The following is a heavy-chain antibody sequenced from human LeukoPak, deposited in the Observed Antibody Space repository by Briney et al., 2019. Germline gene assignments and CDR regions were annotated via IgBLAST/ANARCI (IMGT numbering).Heavy chain of an antibody. CDR2: ISGSGGST. J-gene: IGHJ4*02. Sequence: GGSLRLSCAASGFTFSSYAMSWVRQAPGNGLEWVSAISGSGGSTYYADSVKGRFTISRDNSKNTLYLQMNSLRAEDTAVYFCSSASGSYLAFDYWGQGTLVTVSS. CDR1: GFTFSSYA. CDR3: SSASGSYLAFDY. V-gene: IGHV3-23*01. D-gene: IGHD3-10*01.